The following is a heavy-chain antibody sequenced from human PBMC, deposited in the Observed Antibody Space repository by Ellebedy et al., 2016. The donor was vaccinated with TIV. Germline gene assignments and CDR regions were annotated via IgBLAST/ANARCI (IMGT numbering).Heavy chain of an antibody. CDR2: IKQDGSEK. V-gene: IGHV3-7*01. CDR3: AKTGFYYYYGMDV. CDR1: GFTFSAYW. J-gene: IGHJ6*02. Sequence: GESLKISCAASGFTFSAYWLTSVRQAPGKGLQWVANIKQDGSEKFYVDSVKGRFTISRDNANNSLFLQMTSLRAEDTAVYYCAKTGFYYYYGMDVWGQGTTVTVSS.